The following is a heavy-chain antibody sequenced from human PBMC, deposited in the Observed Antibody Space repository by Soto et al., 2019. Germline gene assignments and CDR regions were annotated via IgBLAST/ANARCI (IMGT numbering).Heavy chain of an antibody. D-gene: IGHD6-6*01. V-gene: IGHV3-53*01. CDR1: GFAVSSNY. Sequence: GGSLRLSCAASGFAVSSNYMNWVRQAPGKGLEWVSVIYSGGRTYYADSVKGRFTISRDNSKNTLYLQMNSLRAEDTAVYYCESSLVFDYWGQGTVVTVSS. J-gene: IGHJ4*02. CDR3: ESSLVFDY. CDR2: IYSGGRT.